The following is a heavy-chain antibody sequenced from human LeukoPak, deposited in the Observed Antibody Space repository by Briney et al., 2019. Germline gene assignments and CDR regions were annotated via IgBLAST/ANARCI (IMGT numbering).Heavy chain of an antibody. V-gene: IGHV1-69*05. CDR1: GGTFSSYA. CDR3: ARGKYSSGWEDY. Sequence: SVKVSCKASGGTFSSYAISWVRQAPGQGLEWMGGIIPIFGTANYAQKFQGRVTMTRDTSTSTVYMELSSLRSEDTAVYYCARGKYSSGWEDYWGQGTLVTVSS. J-gene: IGHJ4*02. D-gene: IGHD6-19*01. CDR2: IIPIFGTA.